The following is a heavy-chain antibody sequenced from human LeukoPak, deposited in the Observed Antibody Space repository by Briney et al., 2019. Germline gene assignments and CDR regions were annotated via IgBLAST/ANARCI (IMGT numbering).Heavy chain of an antibody. CDR2: INHSGST. Sequence: SETLSLTCAVYGGSFSGYYWSWIRQPPGKGLEWIGEINHSGSTNYNPSLKSRVTISVDTSKNQFSLKLSSVTAADTAVYYCARVRSYDHLVDYWGQGTLVTVSS. V-gene: IGHV4-34*01. CDR1: GGSFSGYY. D-gene: IGHD1-26*01. CDR3: ARVRSYDHLVDY. J-gene: IGHJ4*02.